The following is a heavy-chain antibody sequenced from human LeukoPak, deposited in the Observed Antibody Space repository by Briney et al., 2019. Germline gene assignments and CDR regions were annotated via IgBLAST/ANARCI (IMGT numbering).Heavy chain of an antibody. V-gene: IGHV1-2*02. CDR3: ARLYDFWSGTDGDYYYGMDV. D-gene: IGHD3-3*01. Sequence: ASVKVSCKASGYTFTGDYMHWVRQAPGQGLDCNGWINPNRGGTNYAQKFQGRVTMTRDTSISTAYMELSRLRSDDTAVYYCARLYDFWSGTDGDYYYGMDVWGQGTTVTVSS. CDR2: INPNRGGT. J-gene: IGHJ6*02. CDR1: GYTFTGDY.